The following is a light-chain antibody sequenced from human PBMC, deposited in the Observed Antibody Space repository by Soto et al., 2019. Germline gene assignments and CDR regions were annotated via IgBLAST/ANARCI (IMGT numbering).Light chain of an antibody. J-gene: IGKJ3*01. V-gene: IGKV3-11*01. CDR2: HAS. CDR3: QQRSDWPPRLT. CDR1: QSVGSY. Sequence: EIVLTQSPATLSLSPGERATLSCRASQSVGSYLAWYQQKPGQAPRLLIYHASNRATGVPARFSGSGSGTDFTLTISSLEPEDFALYYCQQRSDWPPRLTFGPGTKVDIK.